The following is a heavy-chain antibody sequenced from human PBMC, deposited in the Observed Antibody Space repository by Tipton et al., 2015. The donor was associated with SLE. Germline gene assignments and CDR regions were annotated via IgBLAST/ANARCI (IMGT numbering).Heavy chain of an antibody. CDR1: GGSISSYF. D-gene: IGHD5/OR15-5a*01. CDR2: ISYSGAT. J-gene: IGHJ4*02. V-gene: IGHV4-59*12. Sequence: TLSLTCTVSGGSISSYFWDWIRQPPGKGLMLIGSISYSGATSYNPSLKSRVTISVDTSKNHFSLSLISVTAADTAVYYCARGGSVASVWGQGALVTVSS. CDR3: ARGGSVASV.